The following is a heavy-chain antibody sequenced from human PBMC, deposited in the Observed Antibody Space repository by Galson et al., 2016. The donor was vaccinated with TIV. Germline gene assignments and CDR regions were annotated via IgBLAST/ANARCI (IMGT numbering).Heavy chain of an antibody. J-gene: IGHJ4*02. Sequence: SLRLSCAASGFTFNTYWMIWVRQAPGKGLEWVANIKQDGSEKYYVDSVKGRFTISRDNDRNSLYLQMNSLRVEDTAVYYCARGRHVDYWGQGTLVTVSS. CDR3: ARGRHVDY. CDR2: IKQDGSEK. V-gene: IGHV3-7*01. CDR1: GFTFNTYW.